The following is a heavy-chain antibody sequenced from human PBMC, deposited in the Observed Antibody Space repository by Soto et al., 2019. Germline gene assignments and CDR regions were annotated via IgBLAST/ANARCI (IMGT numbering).Heavy chain of an antibody. Sequence: EVQLVQSGAEVKKPGESLRISCKGSGYSFTSYWISWVRQMPGKGLEWMGRIDPSDSYTNYSPSFQGHVTISADKSISTDYLQWSSLKASDTTMYYCARLQPAAGDNDLTFDYWGQGTLVTVSS. CDR2: IDPSDSYT. D-gene: IGHD6-13*01. V-gene: IGHV5-10-1*01. J-gene: IGHJ4*02. CDR1: GYSFTSYW. CDR3: ARLQPAAGDNDLTFDY.